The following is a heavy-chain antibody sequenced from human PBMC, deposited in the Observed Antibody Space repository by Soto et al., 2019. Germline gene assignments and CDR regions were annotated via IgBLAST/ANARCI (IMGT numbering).Heavy chain of an antibody. CDR1: GFSLSTSGMC. Sequence: SGPTLVNPTQTLTLACTFCGFSLSTSGMCVSWIRQPPGKALEWLALIDWDDDKYYSTSLKTRLTISKDTSKNQVVLTMTNMDPVDTATYYCARIPYDFWSGTYYYYGMDVWGQGTTVTVSS. D-gene: IGHD3-3*01. J-gene: IGHJ6*02. V-gene: IGHV2-70*01. CDR2: IDWDDDK. CDR3: ARIPYDFWSGTYYYYGMDV.